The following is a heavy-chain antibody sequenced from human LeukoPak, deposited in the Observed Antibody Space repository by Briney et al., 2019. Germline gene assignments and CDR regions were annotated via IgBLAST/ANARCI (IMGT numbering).Heavy chain of an antibody. CDR1: GFTFSSYG. D-gene: IGHD3-3*01. V-gene: IGHV3-30*18. Sequence: GGSLRLSCAASGFTFSSYGMHWVRQAPGKGLEWVAVISYDGSNKYYADSVKGRFTISRDNSKNTLYLQMNSLRAEDTAVYYCAKSTSQTDIRFLEWLLCRFDYWGQGTLVTVSS. CDR2: ISYDGSNK. CDR3: AKSTSQTDIRFLEWLLCRFDY. J-gene: IGHJ4*02.